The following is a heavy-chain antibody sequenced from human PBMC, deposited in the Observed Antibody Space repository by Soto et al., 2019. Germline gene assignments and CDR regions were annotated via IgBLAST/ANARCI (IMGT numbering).Heavy chain of an antibody. CDR2: ISGSGTT. V-gene: IGHV3-23*01. D-gene: IGHD3-16*01. J-gene: IGHJ6*03. CDR1: GFTVSSYA. CDR3: AKALRFTFTTGYYMDV. Sequence: EVQLLESGGGLVQPGGSLRLSCAASGFTVSSYAMSWVRQAPGKGLEWVSVISGSGTTYSADSVKGRFTISRDSPKNTLYLQINSLRAEDTAVYYCAKALRFTFTTGYYMDVWGRGTTVTVSS.